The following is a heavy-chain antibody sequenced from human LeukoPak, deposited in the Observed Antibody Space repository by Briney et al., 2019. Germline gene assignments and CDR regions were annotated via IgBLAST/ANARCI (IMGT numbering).Heavy chain of an antibody. CDR3: ASLMVRGVMRRDY. J-gene: IGHJ4*02. V-gene: IGHV4-34*01. CDR2: INHSGST. CDR1: GGSFSGYY. Sequence: SETLSPTCAVYGGSFSGYYWSWIRQPPGKGLEWIGEINHSGSTNYNPSLKSRVTISVDTSKNQFSLKLSSVTAADTAVYYCASLMVRGVMRRDYWGQGTLVTVSS. D-gene: IGHD3-10*01.